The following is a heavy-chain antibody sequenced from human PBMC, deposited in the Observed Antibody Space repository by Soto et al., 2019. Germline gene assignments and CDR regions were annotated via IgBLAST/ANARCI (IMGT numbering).Heavy chain of an antibody. CDR3: AKDLYNWNSKSRVNWFDP. CDR2: ISYDGSNK. V-gene: IGHV3-30*18. Sequence: GGSLRLSCAASGFTFSSYGMHWVRQXPGKGLEWVAVISYDGSNKYYADSVKGRFTISRDNSKNTLYLQMNSLRAEDTAVYYCAKDLYNWNSKSRVNWFDPWGQGTLVTVSS. CDR1: GFTFSSYG. J-gene: IGHJ5*02. D-gene: IGHD1-7*01.